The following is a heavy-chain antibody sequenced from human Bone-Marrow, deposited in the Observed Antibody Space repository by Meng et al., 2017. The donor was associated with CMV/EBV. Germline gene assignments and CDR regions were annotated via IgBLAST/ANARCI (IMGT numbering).Heavy chain of an antibody. CDR2: INHSGST. CDR3: ARGQYYYGSGSYYTF. V-gene: IGHV4-34*01. D-gene: IGHD3-10*01. J-gene: IGHJ4*02. CDR1: GGSFSGYY. Sequence: SETLSLTCAVYGGSFSGYYWSWIRQPPGKGLEWIGEINHSGSTNYNPSLKSRVTISVDTSKNQFSLKLSSVTAADTAVYYCARGQYYYGSGSYYTFWGQGPLVPVDS.